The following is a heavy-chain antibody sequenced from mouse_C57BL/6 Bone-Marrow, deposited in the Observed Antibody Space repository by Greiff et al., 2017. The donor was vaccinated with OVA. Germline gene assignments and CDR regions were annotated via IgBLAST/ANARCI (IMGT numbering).Heavy chain of an antibody. D-gene: IGHD2-4*01. J-gene: IGHJ3*01. CDR1: GYTFTDYY. CDR2: INPNNGGT. V-gene: IGHV1-26*01. CDR3: ARPRYDYDEAWFAY. Sequence: EVQLQQSGPELVKPGASVKISCKASGYTFTDYYMNWVNQSHGKSLEWIGDINPNNGGTSYNQKFKGKATLTVDKSSSTAYMELRSLTSEDSAVYYCARPRYDYDEAWFAYWGQGTLVTVSA.